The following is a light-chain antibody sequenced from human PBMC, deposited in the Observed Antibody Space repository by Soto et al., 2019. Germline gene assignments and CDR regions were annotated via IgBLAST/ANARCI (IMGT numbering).Light chain of an antibody. CDR3: SSYAGRTNVV. J-gene: IGLJ3*02. Sequence: QSALTQPPSASGSPGQSVTISCTGNSSDVGGYNYVSWYQQHPGKAPKLMIYEVSKRPSGVPDRFSGSKSGNTASLTVSGLQAEDEADYYCSSYAGRTNVVFGGGTKLTVL. V-gene: IGLV2-8*01. CDR2: EVS. CDR1: SSDVGGYNY.